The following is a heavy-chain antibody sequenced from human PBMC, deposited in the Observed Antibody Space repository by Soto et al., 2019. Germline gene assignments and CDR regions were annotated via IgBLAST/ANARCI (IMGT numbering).Heavy chain of an antibody. CDR2: ISAYNGNT. V-gene: IGHV1-18*01. J-gene: IGHJ6*02. D-gene: IGHD6-13*01. CDR3: ARYKAASSPYYYYGMDV. Sequence: ASVKVSCKASGYTFASYGISWVRQAPGQGLEWMGWISAYNGNTNYAQKLQGSVTMTTDTSTSTAYMELRSLRSDDTAVYYCARYKAASSPYYYYGMDVWGQGTTVTVYS. CDR1: GYTFASYG.